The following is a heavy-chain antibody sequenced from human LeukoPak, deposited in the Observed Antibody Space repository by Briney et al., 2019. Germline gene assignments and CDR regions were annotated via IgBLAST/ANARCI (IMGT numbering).Heavy chain of an antibody. CDR3: ARHPTQLWFGELLPNWLDP. D-gene: IGHD3-10*01. V-gene: IGHV4-39*01. Sequence: SETLSLTCTVSGGSISSSSYYWGWIRQPPGKGLEWIGSIYYSGSTYYNPSLKSRVTISVDTSKNQFSLKLSSVTAADTAVYYCARHPTQLWFGELLPNWLDPWGQGTLVTVSS. CDR1: GGSISSSSYY. CDR2: IYYSGST. J-gene: IGHJ5*02.